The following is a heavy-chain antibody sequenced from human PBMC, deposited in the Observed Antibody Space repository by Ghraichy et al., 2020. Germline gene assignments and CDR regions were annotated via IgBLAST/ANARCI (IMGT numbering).Heavy chain of an antibody. Sequence: GGSLRLSCGASGFSFSSYAMTWARQAPGKGLEYVSSISEGDGITYYSDSVKGRFTISRDNSKNTLYLQLNSLRAEDTAVYYCAKGGLRRRPGLDYWGQGTLVTVSS. CDR3: AKGGLRRRPGLDY. CDR2: ISEGDGIT. V-gene: IGHV3-23*01. CDR1: GFSFSSYA. J-gene: IGHJ4*02.